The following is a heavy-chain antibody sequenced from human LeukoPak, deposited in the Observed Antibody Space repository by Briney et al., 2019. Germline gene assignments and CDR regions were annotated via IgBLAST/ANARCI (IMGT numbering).Heavy chain of an antibody. CDR2: IYYSGST. V-gene: IGHV4-59*01. CDR3: ARGGMKMTYYFDY. Sequence: KPSETLSLTCTVSGGSISSYYWSWIRQPPGKGLEWIGYIYYSGSTNYNPSLKSRVTISVDTSKNQFSLKLSSVTAADTAVYYCARGGMKMTYYFDYWGQGTLVTVSS. CDR1: GGSISSYY. D-gene: IGHD2-21*02. J-gene: IGHJ4*02.